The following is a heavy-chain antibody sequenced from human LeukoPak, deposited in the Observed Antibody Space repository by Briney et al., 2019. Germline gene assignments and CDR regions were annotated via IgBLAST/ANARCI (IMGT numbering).Heavy chain of an antibody. CDR2: ISAYNGNT. V-gene: IGHV1-18*04. Sequence: GASVKVSCKASGYTFTSYGISWVRQAPGQGLEWMGWISAYNGNTNYAQKLQGRVTMTTDTSTSTAYMELRSLRSDDTAVYYCARSWVSLAAGYHDAFDIWGQGTMATVSS. CDR1: GYTFTSYG. D-gene: IGHD2-15*01. J-gene: IGHJ3*02. CDR3: ARSWVSLAAGYHDAFDI.